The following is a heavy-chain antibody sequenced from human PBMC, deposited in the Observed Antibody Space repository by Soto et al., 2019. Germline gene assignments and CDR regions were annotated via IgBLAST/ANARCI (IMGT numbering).Heavy chain of an antibody. J-gene: IGHJ4*02. D-gene: IGHD3-10*01. CDR1: GGIFSTYA. V-gene: IGHV1-69*01. Sequence: QVQLVQSGAEVKQPGSSVKVSCKASGGIFSTYAISWVRQAPGQGLEWMGGIIPLFGTPNYAQTFQGRVTITADESTSTAYMELSRLRSEDTAVYYCARDRDDYGSGNYYNRIDFWGQGTLVTVSS. CDR2: IIPLFGTP. CDR3: ARDRDDYGSGNYYNRIDF.